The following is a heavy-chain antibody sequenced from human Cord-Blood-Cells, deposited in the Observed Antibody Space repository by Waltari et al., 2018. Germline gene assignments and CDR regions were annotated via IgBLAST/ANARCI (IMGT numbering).Heavy chain of an antibody. V-gene: IGHV1-69*12. Sequence: QVQLVQSGAEVKKPGYSVKVSCQASGGHFSSYAISWVLQAPGQGLEWMGGIIPIFGTANYAQKFQGRVTITADESTSTAYMELSSLRSEDTAVYYCASPSIAARRGAFDIWGQGTMVTVSS. CDR2: IIPIFGTA. CDR3: ASPSIAARRGAFDI. CDR1: GGHFSSYA. J-gene: IGHJ3*02. D-gene: IGHD6-6*01.